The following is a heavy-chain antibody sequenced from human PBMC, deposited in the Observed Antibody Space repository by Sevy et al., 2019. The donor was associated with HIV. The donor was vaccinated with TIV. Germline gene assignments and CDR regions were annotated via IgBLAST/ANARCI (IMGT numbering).Heavy chain of an antibody. V-gene: IGHV3-7*01. CDR3: ARQRGWICSHDVCSPYYSDS. Sequence: GGSLRLSCAASGFSFSWYWMNWVRQAPGKGLEWVANIKQDGSVKYYVDSVKGRFTISRDNAKNSVYLQMSSLTVEDTAVYYCARQRGWICSHDVCSPYYSDSWGQGTLVTVSS. CDR1: GFSFSWYW. CDR2: IKQDGSVK. D-gene: IGHD5-12*01. J-gene: IGHJ4*02.